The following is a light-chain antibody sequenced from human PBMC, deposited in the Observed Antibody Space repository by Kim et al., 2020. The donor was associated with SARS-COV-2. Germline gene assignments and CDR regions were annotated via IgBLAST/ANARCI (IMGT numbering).Light chain of an antibody. Sequence: VAPRDTARITGGGNNSGSEGVHWYQQRPGHAPVLLIYFASDWPGTPERFSGSNSGNTATLTIKKVEPGDEADYYCQVWNSGSDQWVFGGGTQLTVL. CDR2: FAS. J-gene: IGLJ3*02. CDR3: QVWNSGSDQWV. V-gene: IGLV3-21*04. CDR1: NSGSEG.